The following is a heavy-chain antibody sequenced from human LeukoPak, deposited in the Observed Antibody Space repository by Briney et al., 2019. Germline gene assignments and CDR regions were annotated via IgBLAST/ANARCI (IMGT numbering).Heavy chain of an antibody. V-gene: IGHV3-23*01. CDR3: AKDRTGDYDTSPDFDY. CDR1: RFTFSSYA. CDR2: ISGSGITT. Sequence: GGSLRLSCAASRFTFSSYAMNWVRQAPGKGLEWVSVISGSGITTYYADSVKGRFTISRDNSKNTLYLQMDSLRAEDTAVYYCAKDRTGDYDTSPDFDYWGQGTLVTVSS. J-gene: IGHJ4*02. D-gene: IGHD3-22*01.